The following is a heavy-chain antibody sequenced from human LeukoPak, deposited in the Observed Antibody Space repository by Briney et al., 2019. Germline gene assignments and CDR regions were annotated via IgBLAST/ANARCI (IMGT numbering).Heavy chain of an antibody. V-gene: IGHV1-69*05. J-gene: IGHJ5*01. CDR2: IIPIFGTA. Sequence: GASVKVSCKASGGTFSSYAISWVRQAPGQGLEWMGGIIPIFGTANYAQKFQGRVTTTTDESTSTAYMELSSLRSEDTAVYYCARGIAARPSWFDSWGQGTLVTVSS. CDR3: ARGIAARPSWFDS. CDR1: GGTFSSYA. D-gene: IGHD6-6*01.